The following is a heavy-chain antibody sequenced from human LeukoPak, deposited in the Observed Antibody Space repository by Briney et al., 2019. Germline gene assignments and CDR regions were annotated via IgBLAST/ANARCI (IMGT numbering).Heavy chain of an antibody. V-gene: IGHV3-9*03. J-gene: IGHJ5*02. CDR3: AKGGSSGWSGSNWFDP. CDR1: GFTFDDYA. CDR2: ISWNSGSM. D-gene: IGHD6-19*01. Sequence: SLRLSFSASGFTFDDYAMHWVRQAPGKGLEWVSGISWNSGSMGYADSVKGRFTISRDNAKNFLYLQMNSLRAEDMALYYCAKGGSSGWSGSNWFDPWGQGTLVTVSS.